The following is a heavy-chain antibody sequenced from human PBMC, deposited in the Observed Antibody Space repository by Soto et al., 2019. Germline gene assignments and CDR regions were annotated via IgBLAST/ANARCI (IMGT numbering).Heavy chain of an antibody. V-gene: IGHV3-30-3*01. CDR2: ISYDGSNK. Sequence: QVQLVESGGGVVQPGRSLRLSCAASGFTFNSYAMHWVRQAPGKGLEWVAVISYDGSNKYYADSVKGRFTISRDNAKNTLYLQMNSLRAEDTAVYSCARGPSSLTRFDYWGQGTLVTVSS. J-gene: IGHJ4*02. CDR1: GFTFNSYA. D-gene: IGHD2-2*01. CDR3: ARGPSSLTRFDY.